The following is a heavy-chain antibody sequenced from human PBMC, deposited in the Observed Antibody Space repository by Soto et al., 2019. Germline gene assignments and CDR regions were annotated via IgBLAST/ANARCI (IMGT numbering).Heavy chain of an antibody. CDR2: MNPNSGNT. Sequence: QVPLVQSGAEMKKPGASVKVSCKASGYTFTSYDINWVRQATGQGLEWMGWMNPNSGNTGYAQKFQGRVTMTRNTSISTAYMELSSLRSEDTAVYYCAGYCSSTSCYSPYNWLDPWSQGTLVTVSS. CDR1: GYTFTSYD. D-gene: IGHD2-2*01. V-gene: IGHV1-8*01. CDR3: AGYCSSTSCYSPYNWLDP. J-gene: IGHJ5*02.